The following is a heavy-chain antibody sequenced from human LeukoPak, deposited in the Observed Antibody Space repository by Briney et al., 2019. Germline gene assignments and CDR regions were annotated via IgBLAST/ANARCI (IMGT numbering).Heavy chain of an antibody. V-gene: IGHV4-59*01. D-gene: IGHD3-22*01. Sequence: SETLSLTCTVSGGSISSYYWSWIRQPPGKGLEWIGYIYYSGSTNYNPSLKSRVTISVDTSKNQFSLKLSSVTAADTAVYYCARVSNYYDSSGYYFDYWDQGTLVTVSS. CDR1: GGSISSYY. CDR3: ARVSNYYDSSGYYFDY. CDR2: IYYSGST. J-gene: IGHJ4*02.